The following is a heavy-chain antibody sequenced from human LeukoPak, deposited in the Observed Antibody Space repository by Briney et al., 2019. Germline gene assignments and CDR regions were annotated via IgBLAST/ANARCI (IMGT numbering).Heavy chain of an antibody. D-gene: IGHD2-8*01. Sequence: PGGSLRLSCAASLFSFSDHYMTWIRQAPGKGLDWLSYISGSGNTVYYANSVKGRFTISRDNAKSSLYLQMNSLRAEDTAVYFCARANRGVGYFDYWGQGTLVTVSS. CDR1: LFSFSDHY. J-gene: IGHJ4*02. CDR2: ISGSGNTV. V-gene: IGHV3-11*01. CDR3: ARANRGVGYFDY.